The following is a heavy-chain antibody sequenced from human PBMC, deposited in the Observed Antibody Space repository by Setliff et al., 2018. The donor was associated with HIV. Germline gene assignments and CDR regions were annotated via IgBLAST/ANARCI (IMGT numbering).Heavy chain of an antibody. D-gene: IGHD3-3*01. CDR3: VRPPFGIGGGSMFDS. Sequence: SETLSLTCSVSGDPISRSNYYWGWTRQSPGKGLEWVGSISSSGGTSYSAASLKSRVTLSIDTSKNQFSLKLTSVTAADTAVYYCVRPPFGIGGGSMFDSWGQGIVVTVSS. CDR2: ISSSGGT. V-gene: IGHV4-39*01. CDR1: GDPISRSNYY. J-gene: IGHJ4*02.